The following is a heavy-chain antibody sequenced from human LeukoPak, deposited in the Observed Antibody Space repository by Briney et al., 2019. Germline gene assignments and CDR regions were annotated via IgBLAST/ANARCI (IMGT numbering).Heavy chain of an antibody. CDR3: AREARSGYEGFWSDP. CDR2: IYYSGST. D-gene: IGHD5-12*01. V-gene: IGHV4-39*07. Sequence: SETLSLTFTVSGGSISTSSYYWGWIRPPPGKGLECIGNIYYSGSTYYNPSLKSRVTISVDTSKNQFSLKLSTVTAADTAVYYCAREARSGYEGFWSDPWGQGTLVTVSS. CDR1: GGSISTSSYY. J-gene: IGHJ5*02.